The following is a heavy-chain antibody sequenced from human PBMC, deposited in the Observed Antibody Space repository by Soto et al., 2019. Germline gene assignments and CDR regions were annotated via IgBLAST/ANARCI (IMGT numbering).Heavy chain of an antibody. CDR3: AKVSPYYYGSGSRLGFDY. V-gene: IGHV3-23*01. D-gene: IGHD3-10*01. CDR2: ISGSGGST. Sequence: GGSLRLSCAASGFTFSSYAMSWVRQAPGKGLEWVSAISGSGGSTYYADSVKGRFTISRDNSKNTLYLQMNSLRAEDTAVYYCAKVSPYYYGSGSRLGFDYWGQGTLVTVSS. CDR1: GFTFSSYA. J-gene: IGHJ4*02.